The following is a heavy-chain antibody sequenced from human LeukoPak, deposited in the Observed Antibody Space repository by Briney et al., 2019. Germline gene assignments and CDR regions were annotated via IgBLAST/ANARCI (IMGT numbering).Heavy chain of an antibody. CDR3: ARHGWVDY. CDR2: INNDGSST. D-gene: IGHD3-10*01. CDR1: GFTFSSYW. Sequence: GGSLRLSCAASGFTFSSYWMHWVRQPPGKGLVWVSRINNDGSSTIYADSVKGRFTISRDNAKNTLYLQMNSLRAEDTAVYYCARHGWVDYWGQGTLVTVSP. J-gene: IGHJ4*02. V-gene: IGHV3-74*01.